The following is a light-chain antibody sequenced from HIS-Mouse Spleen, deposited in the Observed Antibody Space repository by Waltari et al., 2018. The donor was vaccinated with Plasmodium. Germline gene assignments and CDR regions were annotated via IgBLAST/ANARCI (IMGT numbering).Light chain of an antibody. CDR3: VLYMGSGTVV. CDR2: STN. Sequence: QTVVTQEPSFSVSPGGTVTLTCGLSSGSVSTGYYPSWYQQTPGQAPRTLIYSTNTRSSGVPDRFSGSILGNKAALTITGAQADDESDYYCVLYMGSGTVVFGGGTKLTVL. V-gene: IGLV8-61*01. J-gene: IGLJ2*01. CDR1: SGSVSTGYY.